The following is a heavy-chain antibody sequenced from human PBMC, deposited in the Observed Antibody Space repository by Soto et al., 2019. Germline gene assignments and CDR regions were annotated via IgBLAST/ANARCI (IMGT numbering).Heavy chain of an antibody. CDR2: IYYSGST. CDR3: ARAPLKGFDFDY. CDR1: GGSISSGGYY. Sequence: QVHLQESGPGLVKPSQTLSLTCTVSGGSISSGGYYWSWIRQHPGTGLEWIVYIYYSGSTYYNPSLRSRVSISVDTSKNQFCLKLSSVTAADTAVYYCARAPLKGFDFDYWGQGPLVTVSS. V-gene: IGHV4-31*03. J-gene: IGHJ4*02.